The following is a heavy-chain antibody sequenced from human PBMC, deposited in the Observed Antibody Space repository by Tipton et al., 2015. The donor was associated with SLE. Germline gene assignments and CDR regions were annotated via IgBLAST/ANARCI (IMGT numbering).Heavy chain of an antibody. Sequence: TLSLTCSVSGDSMNNYYWSWIRQPAGMPLEWIGRIYKTGITNYNPSLKGRLSMSVDTSKAHFSLNRNSVTAADTAIYYCAREKENTGWFWLNAFDVWGRGTLVTVST. J-gene: IGHJ3*01. CDR1: GDSMNNYY. V-gene: IGHV4-4*07. CDR3: AREKENTGWFWLNAFDV. D-gene: IGHD6-19*01. CDR2: IYKTGIT.